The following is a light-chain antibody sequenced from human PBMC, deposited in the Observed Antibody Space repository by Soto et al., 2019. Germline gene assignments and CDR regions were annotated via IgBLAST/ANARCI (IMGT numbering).Light chain of an antibody. J-gene: IGLJ7*01. CDR2: EGN. CDR1: SSDVGSYNL. V-gene: IGLV2-23*01. CDR3: CSYATGDSAV. Sequence: QSVLTQPASVSGSPGQSITISCTGTSSDVGSYNLVSWYQQHPGRAPKLMIFEGNKRPSGIPTRFSGSKSGNTASLTISGLQAEDEADYYCCSYATGDSAVFGGGTQLT.